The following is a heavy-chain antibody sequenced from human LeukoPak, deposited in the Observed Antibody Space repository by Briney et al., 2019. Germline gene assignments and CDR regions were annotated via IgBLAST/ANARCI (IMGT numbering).Heavy chain of an antibody. D-gene: IGHD1-1*01. CDR2: IYSGGST. CDR1: GFTVSSNY. CDR3: GGAGMEDYYYYGMDV. V-gene: IGHV3-53*01. Sequence: GGSLRLFCAASGFTVSSNYMSWVRQAPGKGLEWVSVIYSGGSTYYADSVKGRFTISRDNSKNTLYLQMNSLRAEDTAVYYCGGAGMEDYYYYGMDVWGQGTTVTVSS. J-gene: IGHJ6*02.